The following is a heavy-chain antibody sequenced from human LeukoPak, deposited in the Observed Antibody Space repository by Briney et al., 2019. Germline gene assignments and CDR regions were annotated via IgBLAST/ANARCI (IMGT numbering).Heavy chain of an antibody. CDR1: GFTVGNNY. CDR2: IYSGGST. D-gene: IGHD6-19*01. Sequence: GGSLRLSCAASGFTVGNNYMTCVRQAPGKGLEWVSVIYSGGSTFYADSVKGRFTISRDNAKNSLYLQMNSLRAEDTAVYYCARAVAGTTYFQHWGQGTLVTVSS. CDR3: ARAVAGTTYFQH. V-gene: IGHV3-53*01. J-gene: IGHJ1*01.